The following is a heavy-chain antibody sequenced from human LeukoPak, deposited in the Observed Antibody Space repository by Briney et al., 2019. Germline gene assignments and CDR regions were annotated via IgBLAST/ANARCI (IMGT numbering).Heavy chain of an antibody. CDR2: IYYSGST. V-gene: IGHV4-39*07. CDR1: GGSISSSSYY. J-gene: IGHJ4*02. Sequence: PSETLSLTCTVSGGSISSSSYYWGWIRQPPGKGLEWIGSIYYSGSTYYNPSLKSRVTISVDTSKNQFSLKLSSVTAADTAVYYCARDRGSYSRVDYWGQGTLVTVSS. CDR3: ARDRGSYSRVDY. D-gene: IGHD6-13*01.